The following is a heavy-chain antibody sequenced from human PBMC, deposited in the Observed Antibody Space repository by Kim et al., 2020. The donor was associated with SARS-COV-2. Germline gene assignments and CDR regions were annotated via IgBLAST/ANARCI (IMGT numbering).Heavy chain of an antibody. V-gene: IGHV4-59*11. CDR3: ATPPLFGTFAY. Sequence: SETLSLTCTVSGGSISSHYWSWIRQPPGKGLEWIGYIYYRGSPNYNPSLKSRVTISVDTSKNQFSLKLTSVTAADTAVSYCATPPLFGTFAYWGQGTLVT. CDR2: IYYRGSP. D-gene: IGHD2-15*01. CDR1: GGSISSHY. J-gene: IGHJ4*02.